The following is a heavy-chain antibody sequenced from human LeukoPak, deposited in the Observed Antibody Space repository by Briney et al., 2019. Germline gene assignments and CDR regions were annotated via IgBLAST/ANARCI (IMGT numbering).Heavy chain of an antibody. CDR3: ARSYGGNSAFDY. CDR1: GGSISSYY. CDR2: IYYSGST. J-gene: IGHJ4*02. D-gene: IGHD4-23*01. V-gene: IGHV4-59*01. Sequence: SETLSLTCAVSGGSISSYYWSWIRQPPGKGLEWIGYIYYSGSTNYNPSLKSRVTISVDTSKNQFSLKLSSVTAADTAVYYCARSYGGNSAFDYWGQGTLVTVSS.